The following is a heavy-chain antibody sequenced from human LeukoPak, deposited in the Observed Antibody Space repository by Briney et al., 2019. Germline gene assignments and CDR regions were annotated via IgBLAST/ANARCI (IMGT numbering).Heavy chain of an antibody. V-gene: IGHV1-2*02. CDR2: INPNSGGT. CDR1: GYTFTGHY. J-gene: IGHJ4*02. CDR3: ARGGPYCSSTSCFYYFDY. D-gene: IGHD2-2*01. Sequence: ASVKVSCKASGYTFTGHYMHWVRQAPGQGLEWMGWINPNSGGTNYAQKFQGRVTMTRDTSISTAYMELSRLRSDDTAVYYCARGGPYCSSTSCFYYFDYWGQGTLVTASS.